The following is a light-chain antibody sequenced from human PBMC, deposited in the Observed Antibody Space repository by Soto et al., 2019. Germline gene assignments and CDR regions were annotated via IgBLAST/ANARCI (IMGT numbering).Light chain of an antibody. Sequence: QSALTQPPSGSGSPGQSVTISCTGTSSDVGSYNYVSWYQQHPGKAPKLMIYEVSKRPSGVPDRFSGSKSGNTASLTVSGLQAEDEADYYCSSYAGSNNFVFGTGSKLTVL. J-gene: IGLJ1*01. CDR2: EVS. CDR1: SSDVGSYNY. CDR3: SSYAGSNNFV. V-gene: IGLV2-8*01.